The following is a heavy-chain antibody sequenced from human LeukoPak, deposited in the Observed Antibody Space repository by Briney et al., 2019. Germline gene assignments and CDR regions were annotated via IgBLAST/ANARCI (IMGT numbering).Heavy chain of an antibody. D-gene: IGHD3-22*01. V-gene: IGHV3-11*04. CDR1: GFTYSDYY. Sequence: GGSLRLSCAASGFTYSDYYMSGIRQAPGKGLEWVSYISSSGSTMYYADSVKGRFTISRDNAKNSLYLQMNSLRAEDTAVYYCAREAISGYSDWGPRTLVAVSS. CDR3: AREAISGYSD. J-gene: IGHJ4*02. CDR2: ISSSGSTM.